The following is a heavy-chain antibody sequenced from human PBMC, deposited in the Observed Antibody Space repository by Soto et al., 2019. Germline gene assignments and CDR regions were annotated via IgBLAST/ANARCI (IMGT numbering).Heavy chain of an antibody. CDR3: AGVGDYVDYVHAFDI. CDR1: GYTFTSYG. Sequence: QVQLVQSGAEVKKPGASVKVSCKASGYTFTSYGISWVRQAPGQGLEWMGWISAYNGNTNYAQKLQGRVTMSTDTTPXTAYMELRSLRSDDTAVYYCAGVGDYVDYVHAFDIWGQGTMVTVSS. D-gene: IGHD4-17*01. CDR2: ISAYNGNT. J-gene: IGHJ3*02. V-gene: IGHV1-18*01.